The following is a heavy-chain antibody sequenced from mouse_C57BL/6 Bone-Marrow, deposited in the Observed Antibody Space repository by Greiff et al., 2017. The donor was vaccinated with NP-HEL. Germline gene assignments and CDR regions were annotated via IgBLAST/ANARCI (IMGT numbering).Heavy chain of an antibody. V-gene: IGHV3-1*01. CDR1: GYSITSGYD. CDR2: ISYSGST. J-gene: IGHJ3*01. D-gene: IGHD1-1*01. Sequence: VQLKESGPGMVKPSQSLSLTCTVTGYSITSGYDWHWIRHFPGNKLEWMGYISYSGSTNYNPSLKSRISITHDTSKNHFFLKLNSVTTEDTATYYCSRGLRYAGPSYWGQGTLVTVSA. CDR3: SRGLRYAGPSY.